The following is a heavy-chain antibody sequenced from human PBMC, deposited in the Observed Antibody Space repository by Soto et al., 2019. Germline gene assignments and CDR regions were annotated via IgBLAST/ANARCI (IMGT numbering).Heavy chain of an antibody. CDR1: GGTFGNSA. D-gene: IGHD2-15*01. CDR3: GRDKDRQQLGGNYYSGIDV. J-gene: IGHJ6*02. Sequence: QVQLVQSGAEVKKPGSSVTVSCKASGGTFGNSAISWVRQAPGQGLEWMGGIIPIFSTPDYAQKFPGRVTITADESTTTAYMELTSLKSEDTAVYDCGRDKDRQQLGGNYYSGIDVWGQGNRVTVSS. V-gene: IGHV1-69*12. CDR2: IIPIFSTP.